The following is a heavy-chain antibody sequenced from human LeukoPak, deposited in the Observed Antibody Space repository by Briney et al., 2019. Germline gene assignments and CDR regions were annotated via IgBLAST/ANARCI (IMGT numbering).Heavy chain of an antibody. Sequence: PGGSLRLSCAASGFTFSSYEMNWVRQAPGKGLEWVSYISSSGSTIYYADSVKGRFTISRDNAKNSLYLQMNSLRAEDTAVYYCGRDYGEYYYDSSGYYRGFDYWGQGTLVTVSS. V-gene: IGHV3-48*03. D-gene: IGHD3-22*01. J-gene: IGHJ4*02. CDR1: GFTFSSYE. CDR3: GRDYGEYYYDSSGYYRGFDY. CDR2: ISSSGSTI.